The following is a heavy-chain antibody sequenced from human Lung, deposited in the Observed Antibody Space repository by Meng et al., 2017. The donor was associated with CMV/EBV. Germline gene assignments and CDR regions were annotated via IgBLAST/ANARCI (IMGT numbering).Heavy chain of an antibody. CDR2: IIPIFGTA. J-gene: IGHJ5*02. CDR3: ARGGSSSWSRRYNWFDP. D-gene: IGHD6-13*01. V-gene: IGHV1-69*05. CDR1: GGTFSSYA. Sequence: SVXVSXKASGGTFSSYAISWVRQVPGQGLEWMGGIIPIFGTANYAQKFQGRVTITTDESTSTAYMELSSLRSEDTAVYYCARGGSSSWSRRYNWFDPWGQGXLVTGS.